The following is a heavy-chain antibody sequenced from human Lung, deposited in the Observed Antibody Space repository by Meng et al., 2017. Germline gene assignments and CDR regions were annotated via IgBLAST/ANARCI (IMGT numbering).Heavy chain of an antibody. Sequence: QVQRQQWVAGLLKPSVTLYLTCVVSGGAVSDYYWSWIRQPTGKGLEWIGEINHSGSTNYNPSLESRATISVDTSQNNLSLKLSSVTAADSAVYYCARGPTTMAHDFDYWGQGTLVTVSS. J-gene: IGHJ4*02. CDR1: GGAVSDYY. CDR3: ARGPTTMAHDFDY. D-gene: IGHD4-11*01. V-gene: IGHV4-34*01. CDR2: INHSGST.